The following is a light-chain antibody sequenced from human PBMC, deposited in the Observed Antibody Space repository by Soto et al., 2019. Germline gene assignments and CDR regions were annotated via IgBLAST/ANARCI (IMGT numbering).Light chain of an antibody. CDR1: SSDVGAYNR. J-gene: IGLJ2*01. CDR3: SSFAGINNLL. CDR2: EVS. V-gene: IGLV2-8*01. Sequence: QSVLTQPASVSGSPGQSITISCTGTSSDVGAYNRVSWYQQYPGQAPKLMIYEVSQRPSGVPDRFSGSKSGNTASLTISGLQAEDEGDYYCSSFAGINNLLFGGGTQLTVL.